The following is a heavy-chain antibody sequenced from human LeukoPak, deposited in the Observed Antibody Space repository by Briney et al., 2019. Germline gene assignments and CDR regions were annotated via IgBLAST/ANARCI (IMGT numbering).Heavy chain of an antibody. CDR1: GYSFTSSW. CDR3: ARFSVGGTYYPNY. V-gene: IGHV5-51*01. J-gene: IGHJ4*02. CDR2: IYPGDSDT. D-gene: IGHD1-26*01. Sequence: GESLKISCQGSGYSFTSSWIGWVRQLPGKGLEWMGIIYPGDSDTRYSPSFQGQVTISADKSISTAYLQWSSLKASDTAMYYCARFSVGGTYYPNYWGQGTLVSVSS.